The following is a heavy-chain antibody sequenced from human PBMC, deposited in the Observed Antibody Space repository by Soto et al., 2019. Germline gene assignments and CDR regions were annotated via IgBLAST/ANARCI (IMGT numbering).Heavy chain of an antibody. CDR2: ITSDGRT. V-gene: IGHV3-23*01. J-gene: IGHJ4*02. CDR1: GFTFSSYA. CDR3: AKDYSTVTTDPLSVVLFDY. Sequence: GGSLRLSCAASGFTFSSYAMSWVRQAPGKGLEWVSIITSDGRTYYADSVKGRFTISRDSSKNTAYLQMNSLRAEDTAVYYCAKDYSTVTTDPLSVVLFDYWGQGAQVTVSS. D-gene: IGHD4-17*01.